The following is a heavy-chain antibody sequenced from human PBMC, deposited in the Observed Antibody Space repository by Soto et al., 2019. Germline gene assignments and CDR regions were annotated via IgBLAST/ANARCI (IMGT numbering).Heavy chain of an antibody. J-gene: IGHJ4*02. CDR3: AREEYYYDSSGYSYYFDY. V-gene: IGHV4-59*06. CDR1: GGSISSYY. D-gene: IGHD3-22*01. CDR2: IYYSGST. Sequence: SETLSLTCTVSGGSISSYYWSWVRQHPGKGLEWIGYIYYSGSTYYNPSLKSRVTISVDTSKNQFSLKLSSVTAADTAVYYCAREEYYYDSSGYSYYFDYWGQGTLVTVSS.